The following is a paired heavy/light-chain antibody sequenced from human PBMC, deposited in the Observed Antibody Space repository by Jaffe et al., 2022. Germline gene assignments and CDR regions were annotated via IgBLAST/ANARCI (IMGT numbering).Heavy chain of an antibody. V-gene: IGHV4-39*01. J-gene: IGHJ4*02. Sequence: QLQLQESGPGLVKPSETLSLTCTVSGGSISSSSYYWGWIRQPPGKGLEWIGSIYYSGSTYYNPSLKSRVTISVDTSKNQFSLKLSSVTAADTAVYYCARQTTRYCSGGSCYSRRFDYWGQGTLVTVSS. CDR1: GGSISSSSYY. CDR3: ARQTTRYCSGGSCYSRRFDY. CDR2: IYYSGST. D-gene: IGHD2-15*01.
Light chain of an antibody. CDR1: QGISSA. CDR2: DAS. J-gene: IGKJ4*01. V-gene: IGKV1-13*02. Sequence: AIQLTQSPSSLSASVGDRVTITCRASQGISSALAWYQQKPGKAPKLLIYDASSLESGVPSRFSGSGSGTDFTLTISSLQPEDFATYYCQQFNSYLSTFGGGTKVEIK. CDR3: QQFNSYLST.